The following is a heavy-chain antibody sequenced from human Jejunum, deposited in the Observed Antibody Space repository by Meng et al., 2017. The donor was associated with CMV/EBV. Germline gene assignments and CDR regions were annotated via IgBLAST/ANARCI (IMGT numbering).Heavy chain of an antibody. Sequence: FTFSDYEMHWVRQAPGKGPEFISYISSDSNTVVYADSVKGRFSISRDNAKNSLHLQMNSLRDEDTAVYYCARARATTRGMNWFDPWGRGTLVTVSS. CDR2: ISSDSNTV. V-gene: IGHV3-48*03. D-gene: IGHD1/OR15-1a*01. CDR3: ARARATTRGMNWFDP. CDR1: FTFSDYE. J-gene: IGHJ5*02.